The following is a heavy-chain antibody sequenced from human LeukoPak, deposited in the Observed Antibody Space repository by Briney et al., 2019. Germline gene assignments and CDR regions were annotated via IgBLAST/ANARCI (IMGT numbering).Heavy chain of an antibody. V-gene: IGHV3-74*01. D-gene: IGHD1-26*01. J-gene: IGHJ3*02. CDR2: ISGDGRTT. Sequence: GVSLRLSCAASGFTFSSYWMHWVRQAPGKGLVWVSRISGDGRTTYYADSVKGRFTISKDNAKNTLYLQMNSLRAEDTAVYYCARVGSSNAIDIWGQGTMVTISS. CDR3: ARVGSSNAIDI. CDR1: GFTFSSYW.